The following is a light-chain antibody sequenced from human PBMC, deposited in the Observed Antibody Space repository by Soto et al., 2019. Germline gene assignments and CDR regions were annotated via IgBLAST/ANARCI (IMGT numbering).Light chain of an antibody. J-gene: IGLJ3*02. Sequence: QSVLTQPPSASGTPGQRVTISCSGSSSNIGSNYVYWYQQLPGTAPKLLMYSNSQRPSGVPDRFSGSKSGTSASLAISGLRSEDEADYHCAAWDGSLSAWVFGGGTKLTVL. CDR3: AAWDGSLSAWV. CDR1: SSNIGSNY. V-gene: IGLV1-47*01. CDR2: SNS.